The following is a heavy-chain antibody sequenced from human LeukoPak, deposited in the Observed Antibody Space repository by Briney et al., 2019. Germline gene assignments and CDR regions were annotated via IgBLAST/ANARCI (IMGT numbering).Heavy chain of an antibody. CDR2: ISSSSTYI. CDR1: GFTVSSNY. Sequence: GGSLRLSCAASGFTVSSNYMSWVRQAPGKGLEWVSSISSSSTYIDYADSVKGRFTISRDNAKNSLYMQMGSLRAEDTAVYYCARDTGPFDYWGQGTLVTVSS. CDR3: ARDTGPFDY. V-gene: IGHV3-21*01. J-gene: IGHJ4*02.